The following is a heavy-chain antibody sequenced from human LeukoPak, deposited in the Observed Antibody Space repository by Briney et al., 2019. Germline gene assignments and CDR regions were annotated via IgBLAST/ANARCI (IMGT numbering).Heavy chain of an antibody. V-gene: IGHV4-59*08. D-gene: IGHD3-10*01. CDR2: IHYSGGT. CDR1: DSCISTYY. J-gene: IGHJ4*02. CDR3: ARAEGSGSGAYTLDY. Sequence: SETLSLTCTEYDSCISTYYWSWIRQPPGKGLEWIGYIHYSGGTNYNPSLGSRVTISVDTSNKQVSLTVTSVTAADTAVYYCARAEGSGSGAYTLDYWGQGILVTVSS.